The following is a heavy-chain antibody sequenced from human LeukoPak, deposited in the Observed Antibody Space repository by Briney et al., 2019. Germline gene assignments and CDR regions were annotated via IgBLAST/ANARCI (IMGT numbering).Heavy chain of an antibody. CDR2: IYSSGTT. J-gene: IGHJ4*02. CDR1: GGSISRYY. CDR3: ARGGVGGVIVPFDY. D-gene: IGHD3-16*02. Sequence: SETLSLTCTVSGGSISRYYWSWIRQPAGKGLEWIGRIYSSGTTTYSPSLKSRVTMSVDTSKNQFSQTLSSVTAADTAVYYCARGGVGGVIVPFDYWGQGTLVTVSS. V-gene: IGHV4-4*07.